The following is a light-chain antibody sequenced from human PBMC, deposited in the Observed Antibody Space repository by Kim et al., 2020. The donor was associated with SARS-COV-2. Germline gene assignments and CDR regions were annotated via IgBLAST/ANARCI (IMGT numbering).Light chain of an antibody. J-gene: IGLJ3*02. CDR3: QVWDSSSDQV. V-gene: IGLV3-21*04. Sequence: VAAGKTARITCRGNNIGSKSVHWYQQKPGQAPVLVIYYDSDRPSGIPERFSGSNSGNTASLTISRVEAGDEADYYCQVWDSSSDQVFGGGTKLTVL. CDR1: NIGSKS. CDR2: YDS.